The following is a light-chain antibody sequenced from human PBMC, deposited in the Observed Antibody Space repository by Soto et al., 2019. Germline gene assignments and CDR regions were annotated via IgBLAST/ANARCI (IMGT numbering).Light chain of an antibody. CDR3: QQYNSYT. J-gene: IGKJ2*01. CDR1: QSISSW. CDR2: KAS. Sequence: DMQMTQSPSTLSASVGDRVTITCRASQSISSWLAWYQQKPGKAPKLLIYKASSLESGVPSRFSGSGSGTEFTLTISSLQPDDFATYYCQQYNSYTFGQGTK. V-gene: IGKV1-5*03.